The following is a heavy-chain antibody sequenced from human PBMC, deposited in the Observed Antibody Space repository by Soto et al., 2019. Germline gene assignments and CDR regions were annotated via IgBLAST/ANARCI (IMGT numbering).Heavy chain of an antibody. CDR2: INPNSGGT. J-gene: IGHJ5*02. V-gene: IGHV1-2*04. CDR1: GYTFTGYY. Sequence: ASVKVSCKASGYTFTGYYMHWVRQAPGQGLGWMGWINPNSGGTNYAQKFQGWVTMTRDTSISTAYMELSRLRSDDTAVYYCARAFFGFWSGYYAHNWFDPWGQGTLVTVSS. CDR3: ARAFFGFWSGYYAHNWFDP. D-gene: IGHD3-3*01.